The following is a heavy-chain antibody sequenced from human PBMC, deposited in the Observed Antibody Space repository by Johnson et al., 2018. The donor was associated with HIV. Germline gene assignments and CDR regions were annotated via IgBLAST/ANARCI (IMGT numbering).Heavy chain of an antibody. CDR2: ISYDGSNK. V-gene: IGHV3-30*18. CDR3: AKERQLVRAFDI. J-gene: IGHJ3*02. CDR1: GFTFSSYG. Sequence: QVHLVESGGGLVQPGRSLRLSCAASGFTFSSYGMHWVRQAPAKGLEWVAVISYDGSNKYYADSVKGRFTISRDNSKNTLYLQMNSLRPEDTAVYYCAKERQLVRAFDIWGQGTMVTVSS. D-gene: IGHD6-6*01.